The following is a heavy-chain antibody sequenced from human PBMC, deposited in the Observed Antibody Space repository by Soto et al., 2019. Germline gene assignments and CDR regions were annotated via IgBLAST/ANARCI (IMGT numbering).Heavy chain of an antibody. D-gene: IGHD5-18*01. J-gene: IGHJ4*02. CDR3: ARVRGEYGYGYFDY. CDR2: IGTAGDT. CDR1: GFTFSSYD. V-gene: IGHV3-13*01. Sequence: EVQLVESGGGLVQPGGSLRLSCAASGFTFSSYDTFWVRQSTGKGLEWVSTIGTAGDTYYPGSVKGRFTISRENAKESLYLQMNSLRAEDTAVYYCARVRGEYGYGYFDYWGQGTLVTVSS.